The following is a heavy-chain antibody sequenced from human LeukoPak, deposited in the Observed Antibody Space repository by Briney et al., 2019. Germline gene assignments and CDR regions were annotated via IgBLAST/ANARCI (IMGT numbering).Heavy chain of an antibody. V-gene: IGHV1-69*06. D-gene: IGHD3-16*02. CDR2: IIPIFGTA. CDR1: GGTFSSYA. J-gene: IGHJ4*02. Sequence: ASVKVSCKASGGTFSSYAISWVRQAPGQGLEWMGGIIPIFGTANYAQKFQGRVTITAVKSTSTAYMELSSLRSEDTAVYYCAMGDYVWGSYRRHFDYWGQGTLVTVSS. CDR3: AMGDYVWGSYRRHFDY.